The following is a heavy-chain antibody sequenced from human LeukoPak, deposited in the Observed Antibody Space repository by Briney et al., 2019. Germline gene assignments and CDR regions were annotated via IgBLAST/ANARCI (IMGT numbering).Heavy chain of an antibody. J-gene: IGHJ4*02. CDR1: GVTVSTSY. V-gene: IGHV3-74*01. CDR2: IDEHGTTI. Sequence: GGSLRLSCAASGVTVSTSYMNWVRQAPGKGLVWVSRIDEHGTTIDYADSVRDRFTISRDNAKNTLYLHMNSLRAEDTAMYYCARDVGGAGSHWGQGSLVTVSS. CDR3: ARDVGGAGSH. D-gene: IGHD3-10*01.